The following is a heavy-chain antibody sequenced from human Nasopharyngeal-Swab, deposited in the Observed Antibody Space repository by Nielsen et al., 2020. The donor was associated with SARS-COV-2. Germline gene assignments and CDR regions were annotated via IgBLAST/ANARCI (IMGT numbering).Heavy chain of an antibody. Sequence: WIRQPPGKGLEWIGEINHSGSTNHNPSLKSRVTISVDTSKNQFSLKLSSVTAADTAVYYCARGRDYGDYVDYFDYWGQGTLVTV. D-gene: IGHD4-17*01. CDR2: INHSGST. CDR3: ARGRDYGDYVDYFDY. V-gene: IGHV4-34*01. J-gene: IGHJ4*02.